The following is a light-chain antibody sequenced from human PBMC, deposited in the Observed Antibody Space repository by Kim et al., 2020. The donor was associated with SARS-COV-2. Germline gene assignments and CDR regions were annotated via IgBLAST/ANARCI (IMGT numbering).Light chain of an antibody. V-gene: IGKV3-15*01. CDR2: DAS. Sequence: VSPGERATLSCRASQSVTSDLAWYQQKPGQPPRLLIYDASTRATGVPARFSGSGSGTEFTLTISSLQSEDFAVYFCQQYNSWPPPFGGGTKVEIK. CDR1: QSVTSD. J-gene: IGKJ4*01. CDR3: QQYNSWPPP.